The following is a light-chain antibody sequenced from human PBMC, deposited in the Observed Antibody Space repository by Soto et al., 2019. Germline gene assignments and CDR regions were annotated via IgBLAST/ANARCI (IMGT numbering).Light chain of an antibody. CDR1: QNINTY. CDR2: DAA. CDR3: QQSTMAPFT. J-gene: IGKJ3*01. V-gene: IGKV1-39*01. Sequence: DIQMTQSPYSLSAAVGDRVTITCRASQNINTYLNWYQQKPGKAPKLLIFDAASLQSGVPSRFSGSGSRTHFTLTITSLQLEYFVSCHSQQSTMAPFTVGPRTKVD.